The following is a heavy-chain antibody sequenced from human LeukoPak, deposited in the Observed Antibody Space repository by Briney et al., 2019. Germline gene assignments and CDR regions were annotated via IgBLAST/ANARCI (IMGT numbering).Heavy chain of an antibody. J-gene: IGHJ4*02. Sequence: SETLSLTCTVSGGPISSGGYYWSWIRQPPGKGLEWIGYIFDNGNTNYNPSLKSRVTISLDTSKNQFSLKLSSVTAADTAVYYCARARYYYGHYFDYWGQGTLVTVSS. CDR3: ARARYYYGHYFDY. V-gene: IGHV4-61*08. CDR1: GGPISSGGYY. CDR2: IFDNGNT. D-gene: IGHD3-10*01.